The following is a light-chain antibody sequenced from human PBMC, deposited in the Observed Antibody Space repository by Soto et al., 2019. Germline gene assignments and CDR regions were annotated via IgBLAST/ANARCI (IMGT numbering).Light chain of an antibody. CDR2: GAS. CDR1: HSVSNS. Sequence: EVVMTQSPATLSVSPGESATLSCRASHSVSNSLAWYQQKPGQTPRLLIYGASTRATGVPARFSGRGSGTEFSLTIGSLQSEDIAVYYCQHYNTWPWTFGQGTKVDIK. V-gene: IGKV3-15*01. CDR3: QHYNTWPWT. J-gene: IGKJ1*01.